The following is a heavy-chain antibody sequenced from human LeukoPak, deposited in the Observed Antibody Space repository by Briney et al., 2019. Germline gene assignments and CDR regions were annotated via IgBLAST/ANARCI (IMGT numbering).Heavy chain of an antibody. D-gene: IGHD3-16*01. CDR2: INHNGNVN. J-gene: IGHJ6*02. V-gene: IGHV3-7*03. Sequence: GGALRLSCAASGFTFRRLWMNWARQAPGKGQEWVASINHNGNVNYYVDSVKGRFTISRDNAKNSLYLQMSNWRAEDTAVYFCARGGGLDVWGQGATVTVSS. CDR1: GFTFRRLW. CDR3: ARGGGLDV.